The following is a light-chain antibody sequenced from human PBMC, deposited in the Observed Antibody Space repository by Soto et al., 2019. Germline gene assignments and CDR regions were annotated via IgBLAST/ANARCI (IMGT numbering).Light chain of an antibody. CDR2: KVS. Sequence: DIVMTQSPLSLPVTLGQPASISCRSSQSPVTTDGNTYLNWFQQRPGQSPRRLIYKVSIRDSGVPDRFSGSGSGTEITLKISRVEVEDVGVYYCMQGTDWPYTFGQGTKLEI. CDR3: MQGTDWPYT. V-gene: IGKV2-30*01. J-gene: IGKJ2*01. CDR1: QSPVTTDGNTY.